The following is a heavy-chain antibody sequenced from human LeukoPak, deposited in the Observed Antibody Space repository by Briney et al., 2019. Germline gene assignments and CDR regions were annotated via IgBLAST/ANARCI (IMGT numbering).Heavy chain of an antibody. Sequence: ASVKVSCKASGYTFSSNYIHWVRQAPGQGLEWMGLINPSGGSTTYAQNFQGRVTMTSDTSTSTVYMQLSSLRSEDTAMYYCARDSTPLTGSFFDFWGQGSLVTVSS. D-gene: IGHD3-9*01. V-gene: IGHV1-46*01. CDR1: GYTFSSNY. CDR2: INPSGGST. J-gene: IGHJ4*02. CDR3: ARDSTPLTGSFFDF.